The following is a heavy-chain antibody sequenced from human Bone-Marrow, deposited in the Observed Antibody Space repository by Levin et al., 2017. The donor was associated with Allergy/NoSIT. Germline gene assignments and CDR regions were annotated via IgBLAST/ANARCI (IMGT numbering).Heavy chain of an antibody. J-gene: IGHJ4*02. V-gene: IGHV3-48*04. CDR3: AREEIFYGDLRLDY. CDR2: ISSSSSTI. Sequence: GGSLRLSCAASGFTFSSYSMNWVRQAPGKGLEWVSYISSSSSTIYYADSVKGRFTISRDNAKNSLYLQMNSLRAEDTAVYYCAREEIFYGDLRLDYWGQGTLVTVSS. CDR1: GFTFSSYS. D-gene: IGHD4-17*01.